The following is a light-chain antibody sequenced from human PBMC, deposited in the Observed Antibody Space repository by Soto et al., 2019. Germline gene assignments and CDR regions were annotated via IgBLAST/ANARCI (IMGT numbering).Light chain of an antibody. V-gene: IGKV1-39*01. CDR3: QQSYSTPPWT. J-gene: IGKJ1*01. CDR1: QSISSY. Sequence: DIQMTQSPSSLSASVGDRVTITCRASQSISSYLNWYQQKPGKAPKLLIYAASSLQSGVPSRFSGSGSGTAFTLTISRLQPEDFATYYCQQSYSTPPWTFGQGTKVEIK. CDR2: AAS.